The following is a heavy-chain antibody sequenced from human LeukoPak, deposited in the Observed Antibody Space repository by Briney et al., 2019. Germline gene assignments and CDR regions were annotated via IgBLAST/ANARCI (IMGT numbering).Heavy chain of an antibody. CDR3: AKDFPGGYYSEDAFDI. D-gene: IGHD1-26*01. CDR2: ISGSVGGT. CDR1: GFTFSSYA. V-gene: IGHV3-23*01. J-gene: IGHJ3*02. Sequence: GGSLRLSCAASGFTFSSYAMSWVRQAPGKGLEWVSAISGSVGGTYYADSVKGRFTISRDNSKNTLYLQMNTLRAEDTAVYYCAKDFPGGYYSEDAFDIWGQGTMVTVSS.